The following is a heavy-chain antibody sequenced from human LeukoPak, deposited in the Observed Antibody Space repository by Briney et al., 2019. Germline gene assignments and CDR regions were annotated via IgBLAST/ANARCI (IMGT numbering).Heavy chain of an antibody. CDR2: ISSSGSTI. CDR3: ARDTLTTVVPRDYYYMDV. J-gene: IGHJ6*03. CDR1: GSTFSDYY. D-gene: IGHD4-23*01. Sequence: GGSLRLSCAASGSTFSDYYMSWIRQAPGKGLEWVSYISSSGSTIYYADSVKGRFTISRDNAKNSLYLQMNSLRAEDTAVYYCARDTLTTVVPRDYYYMDVWGKGTTVTVSS. V-gene: IGHV3-11*01.